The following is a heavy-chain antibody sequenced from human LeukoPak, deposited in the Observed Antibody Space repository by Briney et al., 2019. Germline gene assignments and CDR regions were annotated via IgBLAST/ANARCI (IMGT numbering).Heavy chain of an antibody. V-gene: IGHV3-23*01. J-gene: IGHJ4*02. CDR3: ARGILTGYPIDY. Sequence: GGSLRLSCAASGFTFSSDVVSWVRQAPGKGLEWVSAISGSGGRTYYADSVKGRFTISRDNSKNTLYLQMNSLRAEDTAIYYCARGILTGYPIDYWGQGTLVTVSS. CDR2: ISGSGGRT. D-gene: IGHD3-9*01. CDR1: GFTFSSDV.